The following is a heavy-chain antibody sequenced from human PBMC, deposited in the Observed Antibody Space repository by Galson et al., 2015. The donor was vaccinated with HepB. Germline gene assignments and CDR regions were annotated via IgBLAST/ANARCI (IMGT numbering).Heavy chain of an antibody. D-gene: IGHD3-22*01. Sequence: SLRLSCAASGFTVSSNYMSWVRQAPGKGLEWVSVIYSGGSTYYADSVKGRFTISRDNSKNTLYLQMNSLRAEDTAVYYCARFTYDENYYDSSGYFDYWGQGTLVTASS. J-gene: IGHJ4*02. CDR2: IYSGGST. CDR3: ARFTYDENYYDSSGYFDY. CDR1: GFTVSSNY. V-gene: IGHV3-66*01.